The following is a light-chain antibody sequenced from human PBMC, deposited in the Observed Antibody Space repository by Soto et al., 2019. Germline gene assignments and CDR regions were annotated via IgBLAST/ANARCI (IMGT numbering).Light chain of an antibody. CDR3: SSFSSAIAFV. Sequence: QSALTQPASVCASPEQSITISCSGTSSDIGAYNYISWYQQHPGKAPKLMIYEVTNRPSGISNRFSGSRSGNTASLSISGLQAEDEADYYCSSFSSAIAFVFGTGTKLTVL. V-gene: IGLV2-14*01. CDR2: EVT. CDR1: SSDIGAYNY. J-gene: IGLJ1*01.